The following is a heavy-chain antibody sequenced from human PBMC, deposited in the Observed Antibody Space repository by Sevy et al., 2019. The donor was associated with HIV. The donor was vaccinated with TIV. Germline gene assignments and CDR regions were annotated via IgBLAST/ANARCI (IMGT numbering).Heavy chain of an antibody. Sequence: ASVKVSCKTSGYAFMSYGVTWVRQAPGQGLEWMGWIGVYNGNANSAQKFRDRVTMTTDTSTSTDHMELTNLRSDDTAVYYCARVPTYYYGSATYFDHWGQGTLVTVSS. V-gene: IGHV1-18*01. J-gene: IGHJ4*02. CDR2: IGVYNGNA. CDR1: GYAFMSYG. CDR3: ARVPTYYYGSATYFDH. D-gene: IGHD3-10*01.